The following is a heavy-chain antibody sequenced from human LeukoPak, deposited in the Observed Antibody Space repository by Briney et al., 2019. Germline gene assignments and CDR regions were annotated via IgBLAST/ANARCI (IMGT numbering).Heavy chain of an antibody. Sequence: GGSLRLSCAASGFTFSSYSMNWVRQAPGKGLEWVSYISSSSSTIYYADSVKGRFTISRDNAKSSLYLQMNSLRDEDTAVYYCARDPYYYDSEDWFDPWGQGTLVTVSS. CDR3: ARDPYYYDSEDWFDP. CDR1: GFTFSSYS. J-gene: IGHJ5*02. V-gene: IGHV3-48*02. CDR2: ISSSSSTI. D-gene: IGHD3-22*01.